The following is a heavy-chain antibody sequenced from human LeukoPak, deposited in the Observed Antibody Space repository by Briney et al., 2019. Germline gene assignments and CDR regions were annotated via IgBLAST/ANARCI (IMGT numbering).Heavy chain of an antibody. J-gene: IGHJ6*03. V-gene: IGHV1-69*05. Sequence: ASVKVPCKASGGTFSSYAISWVRQAPGQGLEWMGGIIPIFGTANYAQKFQGRVTITTDESTSTAYMELSSLRSEDTAVYYCARAPTGGGYYYYMDVWGKGTTVTVSS. CDR2: IIPIFGTA. D-gene: IGHD3-16*01. CDR1: GGTFSSYA. CDR3: ARAPTGGGYYYYMDV.